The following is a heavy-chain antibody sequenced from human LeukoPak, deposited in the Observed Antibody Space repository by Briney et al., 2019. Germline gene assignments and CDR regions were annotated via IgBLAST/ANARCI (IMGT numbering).Heavy chain of an antibody. CDR1: GFTFSSYG. CDR3: AKASYSGYDPIDS. D-gene: IGHD5-12*01. Sequence: GGSLRISCAASGFTFSSYGMHWVRQAPGKGLEWVTFIHYDGINKYYTDSVKGRFAISRDISKNTLYPQMNSLRAEDTAVYFCAKASYSGYDPIDSWGQGTLVTVSS. V-gene: IGHV3-30*02. J-gene: IGHJ4*02. CDR2: IHYDGINK.